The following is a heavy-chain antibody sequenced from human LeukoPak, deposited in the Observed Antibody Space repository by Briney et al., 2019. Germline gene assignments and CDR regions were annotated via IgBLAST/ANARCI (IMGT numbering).Heavy chain of an antibody. D-gene: IGHD3-10*01. V-gene: IGHV5-51*01. CDR2: IYPGDSDT. CDR1: GYSFPIYW. Sequence: GESLKIPCKGSGYSFPIYWIAWVRRMPGKGLEWMGIIYPGDSDTRYSPSFQGQITISADKSISTAYLQWSSLKASDTAMYYCARRSTYGSGTNYLFDYWGQGTLVTVSS. J-gene: IGHJ4*02. CDR3: ARRSTYGSGTNYLFDY.